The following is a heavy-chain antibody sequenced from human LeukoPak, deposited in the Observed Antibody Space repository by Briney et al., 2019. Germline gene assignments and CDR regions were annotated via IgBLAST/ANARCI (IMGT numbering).Heavy chain of an antibody. D-gene: IGHD4-23*01. CDR2: IYYSGST. CDR3: ARRGVFNRYGGNSGGYAFDI. Sequence: PSETLSLTCTVSGDFISRSSVYWGWIRQPPGKGLEWIGSIYYSGSTYYNSSLKSRVTISVDTSKSQFSLKLSSVTAADTAVYYCARRGVFNRYGGNSGGYAFDIWGQGTMVTVSS. V-gene: IGHV4-39*01. CDR1: GDFISRSSVY. J-gene: IGHJ3*02.